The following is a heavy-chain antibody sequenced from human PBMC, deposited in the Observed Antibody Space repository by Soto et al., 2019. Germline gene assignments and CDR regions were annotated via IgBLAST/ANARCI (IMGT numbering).Heavy chain of an antibody. J-gene: IGHJ3*02. Sequence: GGSLRLSCTASGFTFSNSAMTWVRQAPGKGLEWVSIISASGRSTYHAASVKGRFTTSRDNSKDTLYLQMTRLRAEDTATYYCAKDDSSGYSPKAFDIWGQGTMVTVSS. CDR3: AKDDSSGYSPKAFDI. V-gene: IGHV3-23*01. D-gene: IGHD3-22*01. CDR1: GFTFSNSA. CDR2: ISASGRST.